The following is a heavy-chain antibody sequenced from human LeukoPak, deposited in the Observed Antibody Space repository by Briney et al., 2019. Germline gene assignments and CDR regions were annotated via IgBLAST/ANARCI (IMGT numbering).Heavy chain of an antibody. CDR1: GGSFSGYY. CDR3: ARGRGYSYGSPRTPPGY. D-gene: IGHD5-18*01. J-gene: IGHJ4*02. CDR2: INHSGST. V-gene: IGHV4-34*01. Sequence: SETLSLTCAVYGGSFSGYYWSWIRQPPGKGLEWIGEINHSGSTNYNPSLKSRVTISVDTSKNQFSLKLSSVTAADTAVYYCARGRGYSYGSPRTPPGYWGQGTLVTVSS.